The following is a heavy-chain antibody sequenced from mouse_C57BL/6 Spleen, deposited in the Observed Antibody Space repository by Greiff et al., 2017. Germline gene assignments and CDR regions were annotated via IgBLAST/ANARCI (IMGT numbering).Heavy chain of an antibody. V-gene: IGHV5-16*01. CDR1: GFTFSDYY. CDR3: ARDYHGDY. J-gene: IGHJ2*01. Sequence: EVMLVESEGGLVQPGSSMKLSCTASGFTFSDYYMAWVRQVPEKGLEWVANINYDGSSTYYLDSLKSRFIISRDNAKNILYLQMSSLKSEDTATYYCARDYHGDYWGQGTTLTVSS. CDR2: INYDGSST.